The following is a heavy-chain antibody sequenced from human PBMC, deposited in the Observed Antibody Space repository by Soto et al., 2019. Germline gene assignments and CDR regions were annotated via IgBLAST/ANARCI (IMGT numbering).Heavy chain of an antibody. D-gene: IGHD6-6*01. Sequence: ASVKVSCKASGYTFTGYYMHRVRQAPGQGLEWMGWINPNSGGTNYAQKFQGWVTMTRDTSISTAYMELSRLRPDDTAVYYCARGYSSSLHYMDVWGKGTTVTVSS. CDR3: ARGYSSSLHYMDV. J-gene: IGHJ6*03. CDR2: INPNSGGT. CDR1: GYTFTGYY. V-gene: IGHV1-2*04.